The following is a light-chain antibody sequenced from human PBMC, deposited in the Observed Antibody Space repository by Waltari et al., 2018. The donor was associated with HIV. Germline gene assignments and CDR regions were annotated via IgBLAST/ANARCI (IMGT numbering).Light chain of an antibody. V-gene: IGLV1-47*01. J-gene: IGLJ1*01. CDR3: AAWDNILSGYV. CDR1: SSNVGRDH. CDR2: NDY. Sequence: QSALTQPPSPSGTPGQRVTLSCSRSSSNVGRDHVYWYQQIPGTAPKLLIYNDYQRPSGVPDRFSGSKSGTSASLAISGLRSEDEADYYCAAWDNILSGYVFGTGTKVTVL.